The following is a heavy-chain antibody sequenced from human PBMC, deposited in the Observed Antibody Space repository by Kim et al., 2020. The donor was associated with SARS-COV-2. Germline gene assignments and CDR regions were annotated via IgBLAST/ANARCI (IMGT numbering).Heavy chain of an antibody. CDR2: IFHTGTT. Sequence: SETLSLTCSVSGVSITTFYWSWIRQPPGKGLEWIGHIFHTGTTNYNPSLNSRLTISLDTSKNQFSLRLSSVTAEDTAVYYWARMGGRIYDVLTGYYYYGMDVWGRGTTVTVSS. CDR3: ARMGGRIYDVLTGYYYYGMDV. V-gene: IGHV4-59*12. CDR1: GVSITTFY. D-gene: IGHD3-9*01. J-gene: IGHJ6*02.